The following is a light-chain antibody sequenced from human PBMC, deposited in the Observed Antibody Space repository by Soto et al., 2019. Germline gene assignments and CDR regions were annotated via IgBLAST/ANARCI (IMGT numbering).Light chain of an antibody. V-gene: IGLV8-61*01. J-gene: IGLJ3*02. Sequence: QTVVTQEPSFSVSPGGTVTLTCGLTSGSVSTRNYPSWYQQIPGQAARTLIYNTNTRSSGVPDRFSGSILGNKAALTITGAQAEDESDYYCVLYLGSGIHWVFGGGTKLTVL. CDR2: NTN. CDR3: VLYLGSGIHWV. CDR1: SGSVSTRNY.